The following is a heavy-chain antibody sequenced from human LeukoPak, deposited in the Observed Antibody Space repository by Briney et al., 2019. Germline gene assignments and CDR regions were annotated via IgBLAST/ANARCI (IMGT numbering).Heavy chain of an antibody. CDR1: GYTFTGYY. Sequence: GASVKVSCKASGYTFTGYYMHWVRQAPGQGLEWMGRINPNSGGTNYAQKVQGRVTMTRDTSISTAYMELSRLRSDDTAVYYCARGYRTVGAIEYFQHWGQGTLVTVSS. V-gene: IGHV1-2*06. D-gene: IGHD1-26*01. J-gene: IGHJ1*01. CDR3: ARGYRTVGAIEYFQH. CDR2: INPNSGGT.